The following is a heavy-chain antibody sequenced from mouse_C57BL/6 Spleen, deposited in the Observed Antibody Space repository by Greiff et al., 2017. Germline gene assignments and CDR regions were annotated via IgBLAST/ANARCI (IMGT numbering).Heavy chain of an antibody. CDR1: GYTFTSYW. Sequence: VQLQQPGAELVKPGASVKLSCKASGYTFTSYWMHWVKQRPGQGLEWIGMIHPNSGSTNYNEKFKSKATLTVDKSSSTAYMQLSSLTSEDSAVYDGARSSITTVVASDYWGQGTTLTVSS. CDR2: IHPNSGST. V-gene: IGHV1-64*01. CDR3: ARSSITTVVASDY. J-gene: IGHJ2*01. D-gene: IGHD1-1*01.